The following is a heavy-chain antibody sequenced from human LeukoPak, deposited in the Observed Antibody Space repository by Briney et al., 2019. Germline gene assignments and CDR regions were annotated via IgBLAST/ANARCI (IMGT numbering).Heavy chain of an antibody. CDR2: ISAYNGNT. CDR1: GYTFTSYG. Sequence: GASVKVSCKASGYTFTSYGISWVRQAPGQGLEWMGWISAYNGNTNYAQKLQGRVTMTTDTSTSIAYMELRSLRSDDTAVYYCARDVTYCSSTSCYELPDYWGQGTLVTVSS. D-gene: IGHD2-2*01. CDR3: ARDVTYCSSTSCYELPDY. V-gene: IGHV1-18*01. J-gene: IGHJ4*02.